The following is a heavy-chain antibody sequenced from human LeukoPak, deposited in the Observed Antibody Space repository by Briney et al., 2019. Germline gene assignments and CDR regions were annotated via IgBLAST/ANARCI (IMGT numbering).Heavy chain of an antibody. V-gene: IGHV4-31*03. Sequence: SQTLPLTCTVSGGSISSGGYYWSWIRQHPGKGLEWIGYIYYSGSTYYNPSLKSRVTISEDTSKNQFSLKLSSVTAADTAVYYCARDGSGTRNWFDPWGQGTLVTVSS. CDR1: GGSISSGGYY. J-gene: IGHJ5*02. CDR2: IYYSGST. CDR3: ARDGSGTRNWFDP. D-gene: IGHD3-10*01.